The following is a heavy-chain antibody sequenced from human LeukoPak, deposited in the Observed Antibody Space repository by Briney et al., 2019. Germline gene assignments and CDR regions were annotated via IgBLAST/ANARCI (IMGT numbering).Heavy chain of an antibody. CDR3: ARGYFDWLLPPLDP. J-gene: IGHJ5*02. CDR2: MNPNSGNT. CDR1: GYTFISYG. D-gene: IGHD3-9*01. Sequence: ASVRVSCKASGYTFISYGISWVRQAPGEGLEGMGWMNPNSGNTGYAQKFQGRVTMTRNTSISTAYMELSSLRSEDTAVYYCARGYFDWLLPPLDPWGQGTLVTVSS. V-gene: IGHV1-8*02.